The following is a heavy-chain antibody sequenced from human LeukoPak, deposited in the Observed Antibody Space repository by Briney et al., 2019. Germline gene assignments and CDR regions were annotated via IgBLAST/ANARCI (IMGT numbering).Heavy chain of an antibody. CDR2: ISAYNGNT. Sequence: GASVKVSCKASGYTFTSYGISWVRQAPGQGLEWMGWISAYNGNTNYAQKLQGRVTMTTDTSTSTAYMELRSLRSDDTAVYYCARDRMYSYGSGTSFDISGQGTMVTVYS. CDR1: GYTFTSYG. CDR3: ARDRMYSYGSGTSFDI. J-gene: IGHJ3*02. V-gene: IGHV1-18*01. D-gene: IGHD3-10*01.